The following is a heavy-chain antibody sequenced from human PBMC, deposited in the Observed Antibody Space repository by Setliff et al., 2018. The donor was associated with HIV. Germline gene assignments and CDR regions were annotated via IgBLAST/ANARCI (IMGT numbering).Heavy chain of an antibody. Sequence: RASVKVSCKPSGYTFTGYYMHWVRQAPGQGLEWMGWINPNSGATNYAQKFQGRVTMTRDTSTSTVYMELSSLTYEDTAIYYCASGFRATVPDYWGQGTLVTVSS. CDR2: INPNSGAT. D-gene: IGHD4-4*01. CDR3: ASGFRATVPDY. V-gene: IGHV1-2*02. J-gene: IGHJ4*02. CDR1: GYTFTGYY.